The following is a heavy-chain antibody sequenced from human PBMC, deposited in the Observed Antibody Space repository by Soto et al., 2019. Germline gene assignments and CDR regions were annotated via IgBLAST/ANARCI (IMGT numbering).Heavy chain of an antibody. Sequence: QVQLQESGPGLVKPSETLSLTCTVSGGSISSYYWSWIRQPPGKGLEWIGYIYYSGSTNYNPSLKSRVTISVEASKNQFSLKLSSVTAADTAVYYGARGRGGPGGRTDLDYWGQGTLVTVSS. CDR2: IYYSGST. J-gene: IGHJ4*02. V-gene: IGHV4-59*01. CDR3: ARGRGGPGGRTDLDY. D-gene: IGHD3-16*01. CDR1: GGSISSYY.